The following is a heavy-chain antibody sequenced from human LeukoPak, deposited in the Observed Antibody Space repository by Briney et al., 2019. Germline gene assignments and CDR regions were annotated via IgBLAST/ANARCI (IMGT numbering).Heavy chain of an antibody. V-gene: IGHV4-28*01. CDR3: ARCGGTTRGAFDI. D-gene: IGHD2-15*01. J-gene: IGHJ3*02. CDR2: IYYSGST. Sequence: SETLSLTCAVSGYSISSSNWWGWIRQPPGKGLEWIVYIYYSGSTYYNPSLKSRVTMSVDTSKNQFSLKLSSVTAVDTAVYYCARCGGTTRGAFDIWGQGTMVTVSS. CDR1: GYSISSSNW.